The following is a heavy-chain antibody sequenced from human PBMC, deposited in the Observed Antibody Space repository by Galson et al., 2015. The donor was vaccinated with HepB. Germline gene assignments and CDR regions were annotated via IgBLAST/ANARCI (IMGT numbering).Heavy chain of an antibody. V-gene: IGHV5-51*01. J-gene: IGHJ4*02. Sequence: QSGAEVKKPGESLKISCKGSAYNFANYWIGWVRPMPGKGLEWMGIIFPDDPDTRYSPSFRGQVTISADKSINTAYLQWSRLKASDTAIYYCASSLATTLYFDYWGQGTLVTVSS. CDR3: ASSLATTLYFDY. CDR1: AYNFANYW. D-gene: IGHD1-1*01. CDR2: IFPDDPDT.